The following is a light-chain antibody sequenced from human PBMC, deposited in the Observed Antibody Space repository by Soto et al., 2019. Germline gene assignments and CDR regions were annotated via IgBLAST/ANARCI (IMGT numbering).Light chain of an antibody. CDR1: RCDVGGYNY. Sequence: QPMLTQPASVSGFPGQSITISCTGTRCDVGGYNYVSWYKQKPGKAPKLVIYDVSHRPSGVSDRFFGSKSGNTASLIISGLQAEDEADYYCFSYSTSRARTFGGGTKVNVL. CDR2: DVS. CDR3: FSYSTSRART. V-gene: IGLV2-14*01. J-gene: IGLJ3*02.